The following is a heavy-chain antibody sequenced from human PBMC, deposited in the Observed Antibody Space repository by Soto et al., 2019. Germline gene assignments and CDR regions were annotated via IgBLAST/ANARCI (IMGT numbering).Heavy chain of an antibody. D-gene: IGHD2-21*02. CDR2: IFYLGSS. CDR1: GDSIISSDFY. J-gene: IGHJ5*02. V-gene: IGHV4-39*01. Sequence: SETLSLTCTVSGDSIISSDFYWGWVRQPPGKGLEWIGSIFYLGSSYYNPSLKSRVTMSVDTSKNQFSLKLSSVTAADTAVYYCARHPTAIGNNWFDPWGQGTLVTVSS. CDR3: ARHPTAIGNNWFDP.